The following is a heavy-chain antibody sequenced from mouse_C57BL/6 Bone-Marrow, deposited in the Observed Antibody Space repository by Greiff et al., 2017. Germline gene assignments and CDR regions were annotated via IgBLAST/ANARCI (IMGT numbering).Heavy chain of an antibody. J-gene: IGHJ1*03. V-gene: IGHV1-62-2*01. CDR1: GYTFTEYT. CDR3: ARHEDKDSSGDWYFDV. Sequence: QVQLQQSGAELVKPGASVKLSCKASGYTFTEYTIHWVKQRSGQGLEWIGWFYPGSGSIKYNEKFKDKATLTADKSSSTVYKELSRLTSEDSAVYFCARHEDKDSSGDWYFDVWGTGTTVTVSS. D-gene: IGHD3-2*02. CDR2: FYPGSGSI.